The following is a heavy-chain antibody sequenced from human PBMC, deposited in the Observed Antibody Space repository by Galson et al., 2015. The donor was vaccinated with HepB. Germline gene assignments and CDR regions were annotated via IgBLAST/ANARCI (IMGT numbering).Heavy chain of an antibody. CDR3: ARNMVRGTGGMDV. V-gene: IGHV1-3*01. J-gene: IGHJ6*02. CDR2: INAGNGNT. D-gene: IGHD3-10*01. Sequence: SVKVSCKASGYTFTSYAMHWVRQAPGQRLEWMGWINAGNGNTKYSQRFQGRVTITRDTSASTAYMELSSLRSEDTAVYYCARNMVRGTGGMDVWGQGTTVTVSS. CDR1: GYTFTSYA.